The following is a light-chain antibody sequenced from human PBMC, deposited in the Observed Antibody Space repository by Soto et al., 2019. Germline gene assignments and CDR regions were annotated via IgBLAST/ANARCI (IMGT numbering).Light chain of an antibody. CDR1: QTVRNN. CDR2: ASS. CDR3: QQYNFWPLS. Sequence: EIVFAHSPVTLSLLAVERATLSCRASQTVRNNYLAWYQQKPGQVPRLLMYASSTRTAAFPARFSGSGSGTEFTLTITSLQSEDFAVYCCQQYNFWPLSFGGGTKVDI. V-gene: IGKV3-15*01. J-gene: IGKJ4*01.